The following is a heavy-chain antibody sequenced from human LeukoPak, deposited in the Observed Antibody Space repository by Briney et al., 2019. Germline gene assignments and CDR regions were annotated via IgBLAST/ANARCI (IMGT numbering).Heavy chain of an antibody. V-gene: IGHV1-2*02. J-gene: IGHJ4*02. Sequence: PVASVKVSCKASGYTFTGFYIHWVRQAPGQGLEWMAWINPRNGGSHSAQKFQGRVTLTRDTSISTAYMEMRKLTSDDTAFYYCARGRIAAAGAIDYWGQGARVTVSS. CDR1: GYTFTGFY. D-gene: IGHD6-13*01. CDR3: ARGRIAAAGAIDY. CDR2: INPRNGGS.